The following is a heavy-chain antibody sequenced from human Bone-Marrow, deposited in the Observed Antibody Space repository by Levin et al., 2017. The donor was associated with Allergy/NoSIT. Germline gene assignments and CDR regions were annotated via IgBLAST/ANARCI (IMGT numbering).Heavy chain of an antibody. CDR3: ARLLLGGESYYYGLDL. D-gene: IGHD2-15*01. CDR1: GYNFAEYG. J-gene: IGHJ6*02. Sequence: ASVKVSCKASGYNFAEYGVSWVRQAPGQGLEWMGWISGHNGDTNYAQKVQPRVTLATDASTSTAYMELRSLRPDDTAVYYCARLLLGGESYYYGLDLWGQGTDVIVS. V-gene: IGHV1-18*01. CDR2: ISGHNGDT.